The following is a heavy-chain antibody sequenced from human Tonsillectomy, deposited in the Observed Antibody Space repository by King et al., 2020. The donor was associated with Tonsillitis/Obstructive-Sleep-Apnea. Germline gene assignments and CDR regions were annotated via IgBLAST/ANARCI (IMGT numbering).Heavy chain of an antibody. CDR3: AKGGLTGTTSGFDY. V-gene: IGHV6-1*01. D-gene: IGHD1-7*01. CDR2: TYYRSKWYN. CDR1: GYSVSRNSAA. J-gene: IGHJ4*02. Sequence: VQLQQSGPGLVKPSQTPSLTCAIPGYSVSRNSAAWNWIRQSPSRGVGWRGRTYYRSKWYNDSAVSVKSRITINPDQYKNQFSLQLNSVTPEDTAVYYCAKGGLTGTTSGFDYWGQGTLVTVSS.